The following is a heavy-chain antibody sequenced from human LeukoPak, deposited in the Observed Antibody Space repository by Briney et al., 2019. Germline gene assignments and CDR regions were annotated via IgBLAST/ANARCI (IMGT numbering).Heavy chain of an antibody. Sequence: GGSLRLSCAASGFAFSTYAVNWVRQAPGKGLEWVSTSGSGDSTYYADSVKGRFTISRDNSKDTLYLQMNSLRAEDTAVYYCAKAYHDSGCLIDYWGQGTLVTVSS. V-gene: IGHV3-23*01. CDR2: SGSGDST. D-gene: IGHD6-19*01. J-gene: IGHJ4*02. CDR1: GFAFSTYA. CDR3: AKAYHDSGCLIDY.